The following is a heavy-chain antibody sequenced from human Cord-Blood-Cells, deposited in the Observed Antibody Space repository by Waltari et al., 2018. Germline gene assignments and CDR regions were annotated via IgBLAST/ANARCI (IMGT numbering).Heavy chain of an antibody. D-gene: IGHD7-27*01. CDR1: GDSVSSHSAA. J-gene: IGHJ3*02. V-gene: IGHV6-1*01. CDR2: ADYRSKWYN. CDR3: ARDRLRANWGYGEAFDI. Sequence: QVQLQQSGPGLVKPSQTLSLTCAISGDSVSSHSAAWNWIRQSPSRGLEWLGRADYRSKWYNDYAVSVKSRITINPDTSKKQVTLQLNSVNPEYTAVYYCARDRLRANWGYGEAFDIWGQGTMVTVSS.